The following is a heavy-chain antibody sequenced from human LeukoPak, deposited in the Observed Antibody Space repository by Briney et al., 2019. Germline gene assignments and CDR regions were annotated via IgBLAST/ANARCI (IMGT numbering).Heavy chain of an antibody. CDR3: ARAHYGSGSYYLRFDP. V-gene: IGHV4-59*01. CDR1: GGSISRYY. J-gene: IGHJ5*02. CDR2: IYYSGNT. Sequence: SETLSLTCTVAGGSISRYYWSWIRQPPGKGLEWIGYIYYSGNTNYNPSLKSRVTISVDTSKNQFSLKLSSVTAADTAVYYCARAHYGSGSYYLRFDPWGQGTLVTVSS. D-gene: IGHD3-10*01.